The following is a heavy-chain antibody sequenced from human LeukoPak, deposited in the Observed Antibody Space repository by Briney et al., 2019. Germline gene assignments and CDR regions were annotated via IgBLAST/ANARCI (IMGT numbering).Heavy chain of an antibody. CDR1: GGTFSSYA. CDR2: IIPIFGTA. CDR3: ARGDTIFGVVNYYYGMDV. D-gene: IGHD3-3*01. J-gene: IGHJ6*02. Sequence: SVKVSCKASGGTFSSYAISWVRQAPGQGLEWMGGIIPIFGTANYAQKFQGRVTITADESTSTAYMELRSLRSDDTAVYYCARGDTIFGVVNYYYGMDVWGQGTTVTVSS. V-gene: IGHV1-69*01.